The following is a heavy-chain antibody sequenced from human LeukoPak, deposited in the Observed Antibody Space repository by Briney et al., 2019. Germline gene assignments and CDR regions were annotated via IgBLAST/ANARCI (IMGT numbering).Heavy chain of an antibody. CDR1: GGTFSGYY. CDR3: ARTSHPHGSSWLFDY. Sequence: SETLSLTCAVYGGTFSGYYWSWIRQPPGKGLEWIGEINHSGSTNYNPSLKSRVTISVDTSKNQFSLKLSSVTAADTAVYYCARTSHPHGSSWLFDYWGQGTLVTVSS. CDR2: INHSGST. D-gene: IGHD6-13*01. V-gene: IGHV4-34*01. J-gene: IGHJ4*02.